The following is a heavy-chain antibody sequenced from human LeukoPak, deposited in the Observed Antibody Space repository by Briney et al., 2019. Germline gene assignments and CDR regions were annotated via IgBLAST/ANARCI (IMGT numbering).Heavy chain of an antibody. D-gene: IGHD3-16*01. CDR2: ISWNSGSI. J-gene: IGHJ4*02. CDR1: GFTFDDNA. CDR3: AKAGWGYQFDY. Sequence: GGSLRISCAASGFTFDDNAMHWVRQAPGKGLEWVSGISWNSGSIGYADSVKGRFTISRDNAKNSLYLQMNSLRAEDTALYYCAKAGWGYQFDYWGQGTLVTASS. V-gene: IGHV3-9*01.